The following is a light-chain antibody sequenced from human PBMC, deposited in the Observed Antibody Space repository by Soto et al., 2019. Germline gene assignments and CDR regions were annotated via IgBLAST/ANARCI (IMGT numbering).Light chain of an antibody. J-gene: IGKJ4*01. V-gene: IGKV1-39*01. CDR1: QSISSY. CDR3: QQSYSTPLT. Sequence: DIQMTQSPSSLSASVGDRVTITCRASQSISSYLNWYQQKPGKAPKLLIYAASSLQSGVPSRFSGSGSGTDFTINISSLQTEDFATYSCQQSYSTPLTFGGGTKVEIK. CDR2: AAS.